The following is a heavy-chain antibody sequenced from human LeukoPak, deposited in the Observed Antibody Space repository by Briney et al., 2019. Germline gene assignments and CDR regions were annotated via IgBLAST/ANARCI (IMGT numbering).Heavy chain of an antibody. CDR3: ATASVDPDYDNSGQDNAFDI. J-gene: IGHJ3*02. D-gene: IGHD3-22*01. V-gene: IGHV1-2*02. Sequence: ASVKVSCTASGYTFTGYYMHWVRQAHGQGLEWMGWINPNSGGTNYAQKFQGRVTMTRDTSISTAYMELSRLSSDDTAVYYCATASVDPDYDNSGQDNAFDIWGQGTMVTVSS. CDR2: INPNSGGT. CDR1: GYTFTGYY.